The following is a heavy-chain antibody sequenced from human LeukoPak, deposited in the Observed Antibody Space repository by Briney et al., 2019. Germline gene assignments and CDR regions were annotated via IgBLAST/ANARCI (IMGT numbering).Heavy chain of an antibody. V-gene: IGHV4-39*07. CDR3: ARLGFFDSSGYYYDY. J-gene: IGHJ4*02. CDR2: INHSGST. CDR1: GGSISSGSYY. Sequence: PSQTLSLTCTVSGGSISSGSYYWSWIRQPPGKGLEWIGEINHSGSTNYNPSLKSRVTISVDTSKNQFSLKLGSVTAADTAVYYCARLGFFDSSGYYYDYWGQGTLVTVSS. D-gene: IGHD3-22*01.